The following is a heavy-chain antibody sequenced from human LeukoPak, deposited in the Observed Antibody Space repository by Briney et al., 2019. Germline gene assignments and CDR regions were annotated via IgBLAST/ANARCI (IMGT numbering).Heavy chain of an antibody. CDR3: ARGGYSSGWYGDSMEYYYYYYMAV. D-gene: IGHD6-19*01. CDR2: INPNSGGT. V-gene: IGHV1-2*02. Sequence: ASVKVSCKASGYTFTGYYMHWVRQAPGQGLEWMGWINPNSGGTNCAQKFQGRVTMTRDKSISTAYMELSRLRSDDTAVYYCARGGYSSGWYGDSMEYYYYYYMAVWGKGTTVTISS. CDR1: GYTFTGYY. J-gene: IGHJ6*03.